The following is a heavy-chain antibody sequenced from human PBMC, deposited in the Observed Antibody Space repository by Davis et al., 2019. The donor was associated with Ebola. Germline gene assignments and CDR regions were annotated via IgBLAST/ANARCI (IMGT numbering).Heavy chain of an antibody. Sequence: PGGSLRLSCAASGFTFSGSAMHWVRQASGKGLEWVGRIRSKANSYATAYAASVKGRFTISRDDSKNTAYLQMNSLKTEDTAVYYCTAPLPSIAADYWGQGTLVTVSS. V-gene: IGHV3-73*01. CDR3: TAPLPSIAADY. CDR1: GFTFSGSA. CDR2: IRSKANSYAT. J-gene: IGHJ4*02. D-gene: IGHD6-6*01.